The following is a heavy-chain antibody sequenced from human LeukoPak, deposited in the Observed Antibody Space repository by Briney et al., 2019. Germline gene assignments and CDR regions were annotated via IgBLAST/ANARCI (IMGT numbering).Heavy chain of an antibody. D-gene: IGHD2-2*01. J-gene: IGHJ5*02. V-gene: IGHV3-21*01. CDR2: ISSSSSYI. CDR1: GFTFSSYS. Sequence: PGGSLRLSCAASGFTFSSYSMNWVRQAPGKGLEWVSSISSSSSYIYYADSVKGRFTISRDNAKNSLYLQMNSLRAEDTAVYYCARTPWKGYCSSTSCYNWFDPWGQGTLVTVSS. CDR3: ARTPWKGYCSSTSCYNWFDP.